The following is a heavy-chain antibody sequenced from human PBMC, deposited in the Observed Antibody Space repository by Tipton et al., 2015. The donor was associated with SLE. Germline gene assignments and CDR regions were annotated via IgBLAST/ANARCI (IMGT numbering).Heavy chain of an antibody. V-gene: IGHV4-59*11. J-gene: IGHJ6*02. CDR2: IYYSGST. CDR1: GGSISSHY. D-gene: IGHD3-10*01. Sequence: TLSLTCTVSGGSISSHYWTWIRQPPGKGLEWIGNIYYSGSTNYNPSLKSRVTVSVDTSKNQFSLKLSSVTAADTAVYYCASRFTMVRGVLAYYGMDVWGQGTTVTVSS. CDR3: ASRFTMVRGVLAYYGMDV.